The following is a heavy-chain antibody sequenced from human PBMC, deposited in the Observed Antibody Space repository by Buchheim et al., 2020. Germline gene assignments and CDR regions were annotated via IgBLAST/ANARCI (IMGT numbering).Heavy chain of an antibody. J-gene: IGHJ4*02. D-gene: IGHD5-18*01. CDR1: GYSFTNYG. Sequence: QVQLVQSGAEVKKPGASVKVSCKASGYSFTNYGIHWVRQAPGQRLEWMGWINTDNGDTKYSQKFQGRVTITRDKSASTGYMELSSLTSEDTAIYYCARLRLWLLDYWGQGAL. V-gene: IGHV1-3*04. CDR2: INTDNGDT. CDR3: ARLRLWLLDY.